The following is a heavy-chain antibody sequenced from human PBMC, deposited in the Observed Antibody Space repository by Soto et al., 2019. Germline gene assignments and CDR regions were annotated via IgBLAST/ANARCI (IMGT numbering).Heavy chain of an antibody. D-gene: IGHD2-2*01. CDR1: GFTFSSYG. J-gene: IGHJ4*02. CDR3: ARGEWYGSSTSCLTQHFGY. CDR2: IWYDGSNK. Sequence: GGPLRRSCAASGFTFSSYGMHWVRQAPGKGLEWVAVIWYDGSNKYYADSVKGRFTISRDNSKNTLYLQMNSLRAEDTTVYYFARGEWYGSSTSCLTQHFGYWGQGTLGAISS. V-gene: IGHV3-33*01.